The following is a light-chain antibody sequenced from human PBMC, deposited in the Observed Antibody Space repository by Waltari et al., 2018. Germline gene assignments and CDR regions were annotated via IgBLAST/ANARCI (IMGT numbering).Light chain of an antibody. Sequence: QSALTQPASVSGSPGQSITISCSGSRSAVGAYNYVSWYHQHPGKAPKLIISEVSNRPSGVSNRFSGSKSGNTASLTISGLQAEDEADYYCSSFTTTNSWLFGGGTKVTVL. CDR3: SSFTTTNSWL. V-gene: IGLV2-14*01. CDR2: EVS. J-gene: IGLJ3*02. CDR1: RSAVGAYNY.